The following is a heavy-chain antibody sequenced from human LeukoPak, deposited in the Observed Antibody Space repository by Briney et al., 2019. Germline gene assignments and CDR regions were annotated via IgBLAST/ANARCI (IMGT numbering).Heavy chain of an antibody. CDR1: GGSISSSNW. CDR3: ARPVQNRARPVMTSPGLDY. J-gene: IGHJ4*02. Sequence: SETLSLTCAVSGGSISSSNWWSWVRQPPGKGLGWIGEIYHSGSTNYNPSLKSRVTISVDKSKNQFSLKLSSVTAADTAVYYCARPVQNRARPVMTSPGLDYWGRGTLVTVSS. D-gene: IGHD2-21*02. CDR2: IYHSGST. V-gene: IGHV4-4*02.